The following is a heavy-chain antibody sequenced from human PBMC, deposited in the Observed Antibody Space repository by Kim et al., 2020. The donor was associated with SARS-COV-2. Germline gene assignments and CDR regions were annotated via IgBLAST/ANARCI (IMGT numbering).Heavy chain of an antibody. CDR3: ARDYYDYVWGSYRQYYFDY. D-gene: IGHD3-16*02. J-gene: IGHJ4*02. V-gene: IGHV4-4*02. Sequence: SETLSLTCADSGGSISSSNWWSWVRQPPGKGLEWIGEIYHSGSTNYNPSLKSRVTISVDKSKNQFSLKLSSVTAADTAVYYCARDYYDYVWGSYRQYYFDYWGEGTLVTVSS. CDR1: GGSISSSNW. CDR2: IYHSGST.